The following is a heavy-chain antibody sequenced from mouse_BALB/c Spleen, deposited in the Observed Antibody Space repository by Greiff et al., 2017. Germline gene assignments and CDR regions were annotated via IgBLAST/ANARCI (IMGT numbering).Heavy chain of an antibody. CDR2: ISSGGSYT. J-gene: IGHJ2*01. CDR3: ARRAVDY. Sequence: EVQRVESGGGLVKPGGSLKLSCAASGFTFSSYAMSWVRQTPEKRLEWVATISSGGSYTYYPDSVKGRFTISRDNAKNTLYLQMSSLRSEDTAMYYCARRAVDYWGQGTTLTVSS. CDR1: GFTFSSYA. V-gene: IGHV5-9-3*01.